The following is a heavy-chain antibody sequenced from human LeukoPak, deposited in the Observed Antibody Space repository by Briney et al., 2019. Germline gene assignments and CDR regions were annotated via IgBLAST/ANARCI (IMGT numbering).Heavy chain of an antibody. CDR3: AKDSGPSGSYPTPFDY. CDR2: ISWNSGSI. V-gene: IGHV3-9*01. D-gene: IGHD1-26*01. Sequence: GGSLRLSCAASGFTFDDYAMHWVRQAPGKGLEWVSGISWNSGSIGYADSVKGRFTISRDNARNSLYLQMNSLRAEDTALYYCAKDSGPSGSYPTPFDYWGQGTLVTVSS. J-gene: IGHJ4*02. CDR1: GFTFDDYA.